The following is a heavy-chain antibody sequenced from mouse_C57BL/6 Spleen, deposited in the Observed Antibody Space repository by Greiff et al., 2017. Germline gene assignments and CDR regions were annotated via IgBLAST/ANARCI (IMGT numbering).Heavy chain of an antibody. CDR2: IYPGDGDT. D-gene: IGHD2-1*01. CDR3: ARSGGYGNYAY. J-gene: IGHJ3*01. Sequence: VHLVESGAELVKPGASVKISCKASGYAFSSYWMNWVKQRPGKGLEWIGQIYPGDGDTNYNGKFKGKATLTADKSSSTAYMQLRSLTSEDSAVYFCARSGGYGNYAYWGQGTLVTVSA. CDR1: GYAFSSYW. V-gene: IGHV1-80*01.